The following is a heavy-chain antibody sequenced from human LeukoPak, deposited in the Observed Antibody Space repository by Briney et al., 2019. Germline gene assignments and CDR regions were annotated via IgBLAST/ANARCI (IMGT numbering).Heavy chain of an antibody. Sequence: GGSLRLSCAASGFTFSSYEMNWVRQAPGKGLEWVSYISSSGSTIYYADSVKGRFTISRDNAKNSLYLQMNSLRAEDTAVYHCARGSHSGSRPLDYWGQGTLVNVSS. D-gene: IGHD3-10*01. CDR3: ARGSHSGSRPLDY. CDR2: ISSSGSTI. V-gene: IGHV3-48*03. J-gene: IGHJ4*02. CDR1: GFTFSSYE.